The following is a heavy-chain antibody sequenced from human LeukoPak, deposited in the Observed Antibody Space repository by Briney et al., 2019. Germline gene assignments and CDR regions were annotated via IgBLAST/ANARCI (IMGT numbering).Heavy chain of an antibody. CDR3: ARHSPIYDSSGYHYFDY. D-gene: IGHD3-22*01. Sequence: SETLSLTCTVSGGSINRSTYYWGWIRQPPGKGLEWIGSIFYAGSTYYNPSLKSRVTISVDTSKNQFSLKLGSVTAADTAVYYCARHSPIYDSSGYHYFDYWGQGTLVTVSS. V-gene: IGHV4-39*01. J-gene: IGHJ4*02. CDR1: GGSINRSTYY. CDR2: IFYAGST.